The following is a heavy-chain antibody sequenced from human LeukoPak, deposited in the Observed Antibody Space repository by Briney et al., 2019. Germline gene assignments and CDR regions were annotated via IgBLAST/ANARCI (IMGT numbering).Heavy chain of an antibody. J-gene: IGHJ4*01. CDR1: GFTFRSYW. CDR3: ARDGTAAGLYFDL. V-gene: IGHV3-7*01. Sequence: GGSLRLSCAVSGFTFRSYWMNWVRQAPGKGLEWVASIRQDGGEKSYVDSVKGRFTLSRDNTKNSLYLQMGSLRAEDTAVYYCARDGTAAGLYFDLWGQGTLVTVSS. D-gene: IGHD6-13*01. CDR2: IRQDGGEK.